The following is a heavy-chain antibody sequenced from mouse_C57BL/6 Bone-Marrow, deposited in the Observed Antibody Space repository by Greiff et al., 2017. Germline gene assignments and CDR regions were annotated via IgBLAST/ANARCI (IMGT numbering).Heavy chain of an antibody. CDR2: IRSKSNNYAT. CDR1: GFSFNTYA. Sequence: VQLKESGGGLVQPKGSLKLSCAASGFSFNTYAMNWVRQAPGKGLEWVARIRSKSNNYATYYADSVKDRFTISRYDSESMLYLQMNNVKTEDTARYDCLRQGDYGSSPYGYFDVWGTGTTVTVSS. D-gene: IGHD1-1*01. CDR3: LRQGDYGSSPYGYFDV. V-gene: IGHV10-1*01. J-gene: IGHJ1*03.